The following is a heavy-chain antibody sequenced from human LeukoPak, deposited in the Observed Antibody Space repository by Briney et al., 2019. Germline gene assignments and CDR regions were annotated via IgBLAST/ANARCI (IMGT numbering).Heavy chain of an antibody. CDR2: IIPILGIA. J-gene: IGHJ6*03. D-gene: IGHD6-13*01. Sequence: SVKVSSKPSGGTFSIYAISWVPPAPGQGLEWMGRIIPILGIANYAQKFQGRATITADKSTSTAYMELSSLRSEDTAVYYCARGAAAGRYDYYYMDVWGKGTTVTVSS. CDR1: GGTFSIYA. CDR3: ARGAAAGRYDYYYMDV. V-gene: IGHV1-69*10.